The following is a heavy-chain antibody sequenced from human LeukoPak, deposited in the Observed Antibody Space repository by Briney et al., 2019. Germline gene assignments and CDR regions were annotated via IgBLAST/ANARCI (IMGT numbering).Heavy chain of an antibody. V-gene: IGHV3-11*01. D-gene: IGHD2-8*02. CDR2: ISSSGSAR. J-gene: IGHJ4*02. CDR3: AREGSSPTGVHY. CDR1: GFTFSDYY. Sequence: PGGSLRLSCVASGFTFSDYYMSWIRQAPGKGLEWVSYISSSGSARYYTDSVKGRFTISRDNAKNSLYLQMNSLRAEDTAVYYCAREGSSPTGVHYWGQGTLVTVSS.